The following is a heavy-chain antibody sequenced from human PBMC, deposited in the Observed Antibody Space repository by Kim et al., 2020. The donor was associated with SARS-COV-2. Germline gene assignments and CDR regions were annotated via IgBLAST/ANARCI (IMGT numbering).Heavy chain of an antibody. V-gene: IGHV4-39*01. CDR1: GGSISSSSYY. D-gene: IGHD5-12*01. Sequence: SETLSLTCTVSGGSISSSSYYWGWIRQPPGKGLEWIGSIYYSGSTYYNPSLKSRVTISVDTSKNQFSLKLSSVTAADTAVYYCARQVDSGYDSDAFDIWGQGTMVTVSS. CDR3: ARQVDSGYDSDAFDI. CDR2: IYYSGST. J-gene: IGHJ3*02.